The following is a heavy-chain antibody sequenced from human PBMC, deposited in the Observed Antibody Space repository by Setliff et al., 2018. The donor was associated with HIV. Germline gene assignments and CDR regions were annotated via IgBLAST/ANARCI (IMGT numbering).Heavy chain of an antibody. D-gene: IGHD2-8*01. CDR2: VYPGDSDT. V-gene: IGHV5-51*01. Sequence: GESLKISCKGSGYSFSNYWIGWVRQLPGKGREWMGIVYPGDSDTRYSPSLEGQVTISADKSISTAYLQWSRLKASDTAMYFCARLEGCSNGVCYRFSDWGQGTLVTVSS. J-gene: IGHJ4*02. CDR1: GYSFSNYW. CDR3: ARLEGCSNGVCYRFSD.